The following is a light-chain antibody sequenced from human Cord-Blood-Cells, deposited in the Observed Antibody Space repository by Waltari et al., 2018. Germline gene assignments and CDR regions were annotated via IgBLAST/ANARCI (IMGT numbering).Light chain of an antibody. Sequence: AIQFTQSPSSLSASVGDRVTITCRASQGISSALAWYQQKPGKTPKLLIYDASSLESGAPSRFSGSRSGTDVTLTISSLQPEDFATYYCQQFNSYPMATFTFGPGTKVDIK. V-gene: IGKV1-13*02. CDR2: DAS. CDR3: QQFNSYPMATFT. CDR1: QGISSA. J-gene: IGKJ3*01.